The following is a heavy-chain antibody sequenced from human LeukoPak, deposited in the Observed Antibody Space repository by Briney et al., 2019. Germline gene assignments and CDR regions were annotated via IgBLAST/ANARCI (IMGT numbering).Heavy chain of an antibody. CDR3: ARGRSEDYFDY. V-gene: IGHV1-46*01. CDR1: GYTFTSYY. D-gene: IGHD3-16*01. Sequence: ASVKVSCKASGYTFTSYYMHWVRQAPGQGLEWMRIINPSGGSTSYAQKFQGRVTMTRDTSTSTVYMELSSLRSGDTAVYYCARGRSEDYFDYWGQGTLVTVSS. CDR2: INPSGGST. J-gene: IGHJ4*02.